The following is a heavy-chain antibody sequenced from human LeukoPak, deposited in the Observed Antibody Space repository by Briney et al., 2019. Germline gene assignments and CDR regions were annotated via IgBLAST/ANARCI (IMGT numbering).Heavy chain of an antibody. CDR1: GGSISSYY. D-gene: IGHD2-15*01. J-gene: IGHJ3*02. V-gene: IGHV4-59*01. CDR2: IYYSGST. Sequence: NPSGTLSLTCTVSGGSISSYYWSWIRQPPGKGLEWIGYIYYSGSTNYNPSLKSRVTISVDTSKNQFSLKLSSVTAADTAVYYCARDRDRYCSGGSCYHDAFDIWGQGTMVTVSS. CDR3: ARDRDRYCSGGSCYHDAFDI.